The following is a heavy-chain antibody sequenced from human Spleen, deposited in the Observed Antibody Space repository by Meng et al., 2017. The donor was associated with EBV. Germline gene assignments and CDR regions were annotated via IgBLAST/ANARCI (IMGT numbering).Heavy chain of an antibody. Sequence: QVHLVRSGAEVKKPGASVRVSCKASGYTFTSNYVFWVRQAPGQGLEWMGVINPSGGSTIYAQKLQGRVTMTRDTSTSTVYMELSSLRSEVTAVYYCGRSLSGDPYFDSWGQGTLVTVSS. J-gene: IGHJ4*02. CDR2: INPSGGST. CDR3: GRSLSGDPYFDS. V-gene: IGHV1-46*04. D-gene: IGHD4-17*01. CDR1: GYTFTSNY.